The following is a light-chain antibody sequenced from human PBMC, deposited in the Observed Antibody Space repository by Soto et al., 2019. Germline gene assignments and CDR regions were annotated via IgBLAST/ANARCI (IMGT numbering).Light chain of an antibody. CDR3: SSYTSGGYV. Sequence: QSALTQPASVSGSPGQSITISCTGTSSDVGGYNYVSWFQQHSGKAPKLMIYEVSNRPSGVSNRFSGSKSGNTASLTISGLQAEDEADYYCSSYTSGGYVFGTGTKLTV. CDR1: SSDVGGYNY. V-gene: IGLV2-14*01. J-gene: IGLJ1*01. CDR2: EVS.